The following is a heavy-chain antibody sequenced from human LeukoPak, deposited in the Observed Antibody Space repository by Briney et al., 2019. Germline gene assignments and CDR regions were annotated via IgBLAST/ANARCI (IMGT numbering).Heavy chain of an antibody. CDR2: VSYDGSNK. Sequence: PGGSLRLSCAASGFTFGSYGMHWVRQAPGKGLEWVAVVSYDGSNKYYADSVKGRFTISRDNSKNTLSLQMNSLRTEDTAVYYCAKRDWPENAFDVWGQGTMVTVPS. V-gene: IGHV3-30*18. J-gene: IGHJ3*01. CDR1: GFTFGSYG. CDR3: AKRDWPENAFDV. D-gene: IGHD2-21*01.